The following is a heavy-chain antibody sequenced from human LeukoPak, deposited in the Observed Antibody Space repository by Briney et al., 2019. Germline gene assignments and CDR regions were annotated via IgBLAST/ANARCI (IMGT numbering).Heavy chain of an antibody. CDR3: ARDVIAAAGTPIDY. CDR1: GGTFSSYA. J-gene: IGHJ4*02. CDR2: IIPILGIA. Sequence: SVKVSCKASGGTFSSYAISWVRQAPGQGLEWMGRIIPILGIANYAQKFQGRVTITADKSTSTAYTELSSLRSEDTAVYYCARDVIAAAGTPIDYWGQGTLVTVSS. D-gene: IGHD6-13*01. V-gene: IGHV1-69*04.